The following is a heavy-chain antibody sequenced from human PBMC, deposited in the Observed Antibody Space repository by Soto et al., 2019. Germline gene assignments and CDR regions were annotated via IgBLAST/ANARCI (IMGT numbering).Heavy chain of an antibody. CDR2: ISGSGGST. CDR3: AKDLTMIVVVMFDY. J-gene: IGHJ4*02. D-gene: IGHD3-22*01. Sequence: GGSLRLSCAASGFTFSSYAMSWVRQAPGKGLEWVSAISGSGGSTYYADSVKGRFTISRDNSKNTLYLQMSSLRAEDTAVYYCAKDLTMIVVVMFDYWGQGTLVTVSS. V-gene: IGHV3-23*01. CDR1: GFTFSSYA.